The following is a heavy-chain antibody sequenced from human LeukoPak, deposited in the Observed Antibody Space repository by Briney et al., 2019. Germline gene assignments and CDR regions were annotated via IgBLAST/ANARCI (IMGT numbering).Heavy chain of an antibody. Sequence: PGRSLRLSCAASGFTFSSYGMHWVRQAPGKGLEWVAVISYDGSNKYYADSVKGRFTISRDNSKNTLYLQINSLRAEDTAVYYCAKDLGMEWELPPGGFDYWGQGTLVTVSS. D-gene: IGHD1-26*01. CDR1: GFTFSSYG. J-gene: IGHJ4*02. CDR2: ISYDGSNK. V-gene: IGHV3-30*18. CDR3: AKDLGMEWELPPGGFDY.